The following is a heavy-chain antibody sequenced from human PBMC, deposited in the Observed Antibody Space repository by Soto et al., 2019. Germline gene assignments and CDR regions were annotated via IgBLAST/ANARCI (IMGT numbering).Heavy chain of an antibody. V-gene: IGHV3-30*18. Sequence: QVQLEESGGGVVQPGRSLRLSCAASGLTFNNHDMHWVRQAPGKGLEWVAVISYDGSDKYYGDSVKGRFTISRDNSKNTLYLQMNSLRGDDTAVYYCAKDRGHYGSGSYYGTLHYYGMDVWGQGTTVTVSS. D-gene: IGHD3-10*01. CDR3: AKDRGHYGSGSYYGTLHYYGMDV. J-gene: IGHJ6*02. CDR2: ISYDGSDK. CDR1: GLTFNNHD.